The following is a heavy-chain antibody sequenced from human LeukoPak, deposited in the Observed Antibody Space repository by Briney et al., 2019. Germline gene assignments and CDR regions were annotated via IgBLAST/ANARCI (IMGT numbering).Heavy chain of an antibody. CDR1: GFTFDDYG. J-gene: IGHJ3*02. D-gene: IGHD6-19*01. CDR3: ARDSAVAGRDFAFDI. Sequence: GGSLRLSCAASGFTFDDYGMSWVRQAPGKGLEWVSGINWNGGSTGYADSVKGRFTISRDNAKNSLYLQMNSLRAEDTALYYCARDSAVAGRDFAFDIWGQGTMVTVSS. V-gene: IGHV3-20*04. CDR2: INWNGGST.